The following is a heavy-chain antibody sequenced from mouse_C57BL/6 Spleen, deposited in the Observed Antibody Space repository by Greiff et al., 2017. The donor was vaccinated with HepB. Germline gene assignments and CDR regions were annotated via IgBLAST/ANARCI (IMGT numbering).Heavy chain of an antibody. CDR3: ARTLDSSGPWFAY. Sequence: VQLQQPGAELVMPGASVKLSCKASGYTFTSYWMHWVKQRPGQGLEWIGEIDPSDSYTNYNQKFKGKSTLTVDKSSSTAYMQLSSLTSEDSAVYYCARTLDSSGPWFAYWGQGTLVTVSA. V-gene: IGHV1-69*01. CDR1: GYTFTSYW. CDR2: IDPSDSYT. J-gene: IGHJ3*01. D-gene: IGHD3-2*02.